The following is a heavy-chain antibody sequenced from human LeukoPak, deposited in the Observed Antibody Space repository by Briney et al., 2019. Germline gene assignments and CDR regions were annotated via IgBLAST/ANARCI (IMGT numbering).Heavy chain of an antibody. Sequence: GGSLRLSCSASGFTFSDYYMNWIRQAPGKGLGWVSYISATSTYTNYADSVKGRFTISRDNAKNSVYLQINSLRAEDTAVYYCARAGFTGFQNWFDPWGQGTLVTVSS. D-gene: IGHD5-12*01. CDR1: GFTFSDYY. CDR3: ARAGFTGFQNWFDP. J-gene: IGHJ5*02. V-gene: IGHV3-11*05. CDR2: ISATSTYT.